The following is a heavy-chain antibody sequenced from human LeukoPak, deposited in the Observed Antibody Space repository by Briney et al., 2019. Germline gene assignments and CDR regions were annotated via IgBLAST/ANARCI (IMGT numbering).Heavy chain of an antibody. CDR2: ISGSAGST. CDR3: AKGPASTWYKYYFDY. D-gene: IGHD6-13*01. V-gene: IGHV3-23*01. Sequence: GGSLRLSCAASGFTFSSYAMSWVRQAPGKGLEWVSAISGSAGSTYYADSVKGRFTISRDNSRNTLYLQMNSLRAEDTALYYCAKGPASTWYKYYFDYWGRGTLVTVSS. J-gene: IGHJ4*02. CDR1: GFTFSSYA.